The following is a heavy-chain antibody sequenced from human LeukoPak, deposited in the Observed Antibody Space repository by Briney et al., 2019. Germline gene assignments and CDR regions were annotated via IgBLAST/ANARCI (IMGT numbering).Heavy chain of an antibody. V-gene: IGHV3-23*01. Sequence: HLGGSLRLSCAASGFTFSSYAMSWVRQAPGKGLEWVSAISGSGGSTYYADSVKGRFTISRDNSKNTLYLQMNSLRAEDTAVYYCAKFDLGEDWFDPWGQGTLVTVSS. CDR3: AKFDLGEDWFDP. CDR1: GFTFSSYA. CDR2: ISGSGGST. J-gene: IGHJ5*02. D-gene: IGHD1-26*01.